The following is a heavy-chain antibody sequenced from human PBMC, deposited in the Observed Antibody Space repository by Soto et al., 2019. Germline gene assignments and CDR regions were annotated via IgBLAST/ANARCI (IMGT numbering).Heavy chain of an antibody. CDR1: GGSIRSGGYY. Sequence: QVRLQESGPGLVTPSQTLSLTCTVSGGSIRSGGYYWSWIRQRPGKGLEWIGYISYSGTTYYNPSFKSRVTISADTSKNQFSVKLTSVTAADTAVYYCARRIPIAGLFDYWGQGTLVTVSS. V-gene: IGHV4-31*03. J-gene: IGHJ4*02. D-gene: IGHD6-13*01. CDR2: ISYSGTT. CDR3: ARRIPIAGLFDY.